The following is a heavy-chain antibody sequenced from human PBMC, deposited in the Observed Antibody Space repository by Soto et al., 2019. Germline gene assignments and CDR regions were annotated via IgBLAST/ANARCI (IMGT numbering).Heavy chain of an antibody. D-gene: IGHD3-10*01. Sequence: LRLSCAASGFTFSSFGVHWVRQAPGKGLEWVAVIWNDGNNRRYGDSVRGRFTVSSDNSKNTVYLQMDSLRVEDTAMYYCARDRELGRTSPYFDFWGQGNLVTVS. V-gene: IGHV3-33*01. CDR3: ARDRELGRTSPYFDF. J-gene: IGHJ4*02. CDR2: IWNDGNNR. CDR1: GFTFSSFG.